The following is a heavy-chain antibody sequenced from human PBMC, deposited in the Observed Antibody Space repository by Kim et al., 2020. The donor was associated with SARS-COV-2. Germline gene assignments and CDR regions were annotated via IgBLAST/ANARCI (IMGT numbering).Heavy chain of an antibody. CDR3: ARGVFEEDYDSSGSQH. V-gene: IGHV4-59*01. D-gene: IGHD3-22*01. CDR1: GGSISSYY. J-gene: IGHJ1*01. CDR2: IYYSGST. Sequence: SETLSLTCTVSGGSISSYYWSWIRQPPGKGLEWIGYIYYSGSTNYNPSLKSRVTISVDTSKNQFSLKLSSVTSADTAVYYCARGVFEEDYDSSGSQHWGQGTLVTVSS.